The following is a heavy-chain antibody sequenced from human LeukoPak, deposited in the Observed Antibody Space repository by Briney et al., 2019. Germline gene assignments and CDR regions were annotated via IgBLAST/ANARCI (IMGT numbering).Heavy chain of an antibody. CDR2: ISYDGSNK. Sequence: QPGGSLRLSCAASGFTFSSYAMHWVRQAPGKGLEWVAVISYDGSNKYYADSVKGRFTISRDNSKNTLYLQMNSLRAEDTAVYYCARDSVDLGRYYYYYSMDVWGQGTTVTVSS. J-gene: IGHJ6*02. CDR1: GFTFSSYA. CDR3: ARDSVDLGRYYYYYSMDV. D-gene: IGHD3/OR15-3a*01. V-gene: IGHV3-30-3*01.